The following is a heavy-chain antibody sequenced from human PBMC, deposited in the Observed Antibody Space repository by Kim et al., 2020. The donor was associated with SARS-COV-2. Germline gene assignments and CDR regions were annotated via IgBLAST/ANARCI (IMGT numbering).Heavy chain of an antibody. V-gene: IGHV3-23*01. D-gene: IGHD1-26*01. Sequence: GGSLRLSCVASGFTFSIYAMSWVRQAPGKGLEWVSGISDSGGNTFYADSVKGRFTISRDNSKNTLYLQMNSLRAEDTAIYYCAKRYIYMDAWGKGTTVTV. CDR3: AKRYIYMDA. CDR2: ISDSGGNT. CDR1: GFTFSIYA. J-gene: IGHJ6*03.